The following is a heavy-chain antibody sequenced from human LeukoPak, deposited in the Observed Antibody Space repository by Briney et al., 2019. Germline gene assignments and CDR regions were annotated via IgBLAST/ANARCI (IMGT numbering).Heavy chain of an antibody. D-gene: IGHD3-22*01. V-gene: IGHV3-23*01. CDR3: AKDLDYYDSSGYYSY. CDR1: GFAFSSYA. CDR2: ISGSGGST. Sequence: GGSLRLSCAASGFAFSSYAMSWVRQAPGKGLEWVSAISGSGGSTYYADSVKGRFTISRDNSKNTLYLQMNSLRAEDTAVYYCAKDLDYYDSSGYYSYWGQGTLVTVSS. J-gene: IGHJ4*02.